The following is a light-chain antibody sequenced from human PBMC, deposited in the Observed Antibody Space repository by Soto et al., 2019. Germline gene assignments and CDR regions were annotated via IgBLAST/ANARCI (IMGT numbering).Light chain of an antibody. CDR2: DAS. CDR3: QQYYHWPPYT. J-gene: IGKJ2*01. V-gene: IGKV3-15*01. CDR1: QTVSSN. Sequence: EVAMTQSPATLSVSPGERATLSCWASQTVSSNLAWYQQKPGQAPRLLIYDASARATGIPARFSGSGSGTQFTLTISSLQSEDFAVYYCQQYYHWPPYTFGQGTKLEIK.